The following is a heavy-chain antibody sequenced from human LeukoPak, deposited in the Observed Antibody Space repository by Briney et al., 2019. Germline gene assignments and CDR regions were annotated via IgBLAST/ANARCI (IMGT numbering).Heavy chain of an antibody. D-gene: IGHD4/OR15-4a*01. J-gene: IGHJ4*02. Sequence: GGSLRLSCPASGFTFSNYWMSWVRQAPGKGLEWVANIKQDGSEKYYVDSVKGRFTISRENAKNSLYLQMNSLRAEDTAVYYCARRAGAYSHPYDYWGQGTLVTVSS. CDR3: ARRAGAYSHPYDY. V-gene: IGHV3-7*03. CDR2: IKQDGSEK. CDR1: GFTFSNYW.